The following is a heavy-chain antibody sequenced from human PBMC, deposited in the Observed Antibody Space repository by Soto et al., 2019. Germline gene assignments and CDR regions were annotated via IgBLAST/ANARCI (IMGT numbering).Heavy chain of an antibody. D-gene: IGHD3-16*01. CDR3: AMVDVYVTPSRQDV. CDR2: INTYNGNT. Sequence: QVQLLQPGAEVKNPGASVKVSCKASGYTFTRYGIGWARQAPGQGLEWMGWINTYNGNTNYAQNVQGRVTLTTDTSTSTAYMELRSLRSNDTAIYYCAMVDVYVTPSRQDVWGQGATVIVSS. CDR1: GYTFTRYG. J-gene: IGHJ6*02. V-gene: IGHV1-18*01.